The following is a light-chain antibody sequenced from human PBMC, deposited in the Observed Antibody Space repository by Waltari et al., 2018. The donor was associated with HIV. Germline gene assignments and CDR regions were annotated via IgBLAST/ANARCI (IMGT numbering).Light chain of an antibody. CDR2: EVY. V-gene: IGLV2-8*01. CDR1: SRDVGGYNY. CDR3: ASYAGRNNLV. Sequence: QSALTQPHSASGSPGQSVPISCTGTSRDVGGYNYVSWDKQHPGEAPNVVIFEVYKRPSGVPDRLSGSKSGNTASLTVSGLQAEDEATYYCASYAGRNNLVFGGGTKLTVL. J-gene: IGLJ2*01.